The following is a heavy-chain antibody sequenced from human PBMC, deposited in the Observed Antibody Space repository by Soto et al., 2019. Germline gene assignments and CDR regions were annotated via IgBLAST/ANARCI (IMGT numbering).Heavy chain of an antibody. CDR1: GGSISSYY. D-gene: IGHD3-10*01. J-gene: IGHJ6*02. Sequence: PSETLYLTCTVSGGSISSYYWSWIRQPPGKGLEWIGYIYSSGSTNYNPSLKSRVTISVDTSKNQFSLKLSSVTAADTAVYYCARDSIWFGELLGPFDYYYYGMDVWGQGTTVTVSS. CDR2: IYSSGST. CDR3: ARDSIWFGELLGPFDYYYYGMDV. V-gene: IGHV4-59*01.